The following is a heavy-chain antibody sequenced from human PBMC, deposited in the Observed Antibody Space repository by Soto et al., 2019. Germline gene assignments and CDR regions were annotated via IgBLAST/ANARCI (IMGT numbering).Heavy chain of an antibody. CDR3: ASHPRGYSGDDSLDV. CDR1: GFPFSDYY. Sequence: GGSLRLSCAASGFPFSDYYMSLMRQSPGKGLEWVSYISSSSSYTNYADSVKGRFTISRDNAKNSLYLQMNSLRAEDTAVYYCASHPRGYSGDDSLDVWGQGTRVTVSS. CDR2: ISSSSSYT. J-gene: IGHJ6*02. D-gene: IGHD5-12*01. V-gene: IGHV3-11*06.